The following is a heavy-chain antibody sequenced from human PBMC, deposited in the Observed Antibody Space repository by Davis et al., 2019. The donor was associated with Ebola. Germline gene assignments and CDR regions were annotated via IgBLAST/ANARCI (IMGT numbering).Heavy chain of an antibody. Sequence: GGSLRLSCAASGFTFSSYSMNWVRQAPGKGLEWVSSISSSSSYIYYADSVKGRFTISRDNAKNSLYLQMNSLRAEDTAVYYCARGLLPSFRGWYYFDYWGQGTLVTVSS. V-gene: IGHV3-21*01. J-gene: IGHJ4*02. CDR1: GFTFSSYS. CDR2: ISSSSSYI. CDR3: ARGLLPSFRGWYYFDY. D-gene: IGHD6-19*01.